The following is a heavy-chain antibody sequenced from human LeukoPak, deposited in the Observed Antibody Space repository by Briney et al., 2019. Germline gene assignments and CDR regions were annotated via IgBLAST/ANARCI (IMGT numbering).Heavy chain of an antibody. J-gene: IGHJ5*02. V-gene: IGHV1-69*05. D-gene: IGHD5-12*01. CDR1: GGTFSSYA. Sequence: SVKVSCKAYGGTFSSYAISWVRQAPGQGLEWMGGIIPIFGTANYAQKFQGRVTITTDESTSTAYMELSSLRSEDTAVYYCASSYNSGYDLLGGGLFRWFDPWGQGTLVTVSS. CDR2: IIPIFGTA. CDR3: ASSYNSGYDLLGGGLFRWFDP.